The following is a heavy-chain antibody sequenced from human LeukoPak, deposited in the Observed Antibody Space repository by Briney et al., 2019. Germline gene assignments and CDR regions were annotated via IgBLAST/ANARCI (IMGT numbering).Heavy chain of an antibody. J-gene: IGHJ3*02. CDR2: INHSGST. CDR3: ARGSIAARNDAFDI. D-gene: IGHD6-6*01. CDR1: GGSFSGYY. Sequence: SETLSLTCAVYGGSFSGYYWSWIRQPPGKGLEWIGEINHSGSTNYNPSLKSRVTISVDTSKNQFSLKLSSVTAADTAVYYCARGSIAARNDAFDIWGQGTVVTVSS. V-gene: IGHV4-34*01.